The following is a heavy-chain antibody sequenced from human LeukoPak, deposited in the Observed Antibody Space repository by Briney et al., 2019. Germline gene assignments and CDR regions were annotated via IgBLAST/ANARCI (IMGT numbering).Heavy chain of an antibody. CDR3: ARHPIAAGGAYNWFDP. J-gene: IGHJ5*02. D-gene: IGHD6-13*01. Sequence: GESLKISCKGSGYGSGYSFTSHWIAWVRQMPGKGLEWMGIIYPRDSNTTYSPSFQGQVTISVDTSINTAYLQWISLKASDTAMYYCARHPIAAGGAYNWFDPWGQGTLVTVSS. CDR2: IYPRDSNT. CDR1: GYSFTSHW. V-gene: IGHV5-51*01.